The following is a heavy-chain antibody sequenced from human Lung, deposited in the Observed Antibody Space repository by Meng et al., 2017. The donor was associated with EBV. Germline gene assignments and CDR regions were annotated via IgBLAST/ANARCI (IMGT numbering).Heavy chain of an antibody. CDR2: THHSGST. J-gene: IGHJ4*02. D-gene: IGHD2-2*01. CDR1: SGSISSSRW. V-gene: IGHV4-4*02. CDR3: ARRKSSSWYYFDY. Sequence: QVQLQEAGPGLVIPSGTLALNCAVSSGSISSSRWWSWIRQPPGKGLEWIGETHHSGSTKDNPSLKSRVSISVDKSKNQFFLNLTSVTAADTGVYYCARRKSSSWYYFDYWGQGILVTVSS.